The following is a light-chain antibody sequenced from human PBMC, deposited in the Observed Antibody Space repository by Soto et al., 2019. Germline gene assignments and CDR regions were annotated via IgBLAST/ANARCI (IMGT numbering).Light chain of an antibody. J-gene: IGKJ4*01. V-gene: IGKV3-20*01. CDR3: QQYAWSPLT. CDR2: DAS. Sequence: EIVLTQSPGTLSLSPGERTTLSCRASQGVERDYLAWYQQKPGQAPRLLIYDASIRATRIPDRFSGSVSATDFTLTISRLEPEDFAVYYGQQYAWSPLTFGGGTKVEIK. CDR1: QGVERDY.